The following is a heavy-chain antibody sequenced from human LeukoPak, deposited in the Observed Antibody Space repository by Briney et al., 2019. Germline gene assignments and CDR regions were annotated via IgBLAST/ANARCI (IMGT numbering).Heavy chain of an antibody. D-gene: IGHD4-17*01. J-gene: IGHJ4*02. V-gene: IGHV4-39*07. CDR2: ISSSGST. CDR3: ASGRRTTVTND. CDR1: GGSISSSSYY. Sequence: SETLSLTCTVSGGSISSSSYYWGWIRQPPGKGLEWIGRISSSGSTNYNPSLKSRVTISVDTSKNQFSLKLSSVTAADTAVYYCASGRRTTVTNDWGQGTLVTVSS.